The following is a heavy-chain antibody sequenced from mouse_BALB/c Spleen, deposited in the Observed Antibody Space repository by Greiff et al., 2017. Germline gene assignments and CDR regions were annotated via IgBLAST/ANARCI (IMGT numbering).Heavy chain of an antibody. D-gene: IGHD2-4*01. J-gene: IGHJ4*01. V-gene: IGHV3-2*02. Sequence: EVQLQESGPGLVKPSQSLSLTCTVTGYSITSDYAWNWIRQFPGNKLEWMGYISYSGSTSYNPSLKSRISITRDTSKNQFFLQLNSVTTEDTATYYCANYDYDEGHYYAMDYWGQGTSVTVSS. CDR3: ANYDYDEGHYYAMDY. CDR1: GYSITSDYA. CDR2: ISYSGST.